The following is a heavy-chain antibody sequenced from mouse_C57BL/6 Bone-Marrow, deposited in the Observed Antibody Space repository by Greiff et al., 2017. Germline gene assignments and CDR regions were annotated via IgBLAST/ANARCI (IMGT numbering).Heavy chain of an antibody. J-gene: IGHJ2*01. V-gene: IGHV14-2*01. Sequence: VQLQQSGAELVKPGASVKLSCTASGFNINDYYIHWVKQRTEQGLEWIGRIDPEDGDTKYTPKFQDKATITADTSSNTAYLQLSSLTSVDTAVYYGTRSLIYYGTNYWGQGTTLTVSS. D-gene: IGHD1-1*01. CDR2: IDPEDGDT. CDR1: GFNINDYY. CDR3: TRSLIYYGTNY.